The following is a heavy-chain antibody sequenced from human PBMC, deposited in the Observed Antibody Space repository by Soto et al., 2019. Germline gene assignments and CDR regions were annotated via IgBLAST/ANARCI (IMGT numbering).Heavy chain of an antibody. CDR2: ISSSGSTI. CDR1: GFTFSDYY. V-gene: IGHV3-11*01. D-gene: IGHD6-6*01. CDR3: ARRGSSSSVRYYYYYMDV. Sequence: GGSLRLSCAASGFTFSDYYMSWIRQAPGKGLEWVSYISSSGSTIYYADSVKGRFTISRDNAKNSLYLQMNSLRAEDTAVYYCARRGSSSSVRYYYYYMDVWGKGTTVTVSS. J-gene: IGHJ6*03.